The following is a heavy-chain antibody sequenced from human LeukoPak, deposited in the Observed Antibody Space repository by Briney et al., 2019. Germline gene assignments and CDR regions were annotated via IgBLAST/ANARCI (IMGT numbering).Heavy chain of an antibody. CDR2: IYHSGST. Sequence: PSETLSLTCAVSGDSISSSNWWSWVRQPPGKGLEWIGEIYHSGSTNYNPSLKSRVTISVDKSKNQFSLKLSSVTAADTAVYYCARDWSGYSSSWESYYYGMDVWGQGTTVTVSS. V-gene: IGHV4-4*02. CDR3: ARDWSGYSSSWESYYYGMDV. J-gene: IGHJ6*02. CDR1: GDSISSSNW. D-gene: IGHD6-13*01.